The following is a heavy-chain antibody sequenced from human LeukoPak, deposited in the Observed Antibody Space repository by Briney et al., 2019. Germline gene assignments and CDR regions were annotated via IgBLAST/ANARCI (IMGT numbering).Heavy chain of an antibody. J-gene: IGHJ6*03. CDR1: GFTFSSYG. CDR3: AKAGVAGTGYYYMDV. D-gene: IGHD6-19*01. V-gene: IGHV3-30*02. Sequence: GGSLRLSCAASGFTFSSYGMHWVRQAPGKGLEWVAFIRYDGSNKYYADSVKGRFTISRDNSKNTLYLKMNSVRAEDTAVYYCAKAGVAGTGYYYMDVWGKGTTVTVSS. CDR2: IRYDGSNK.